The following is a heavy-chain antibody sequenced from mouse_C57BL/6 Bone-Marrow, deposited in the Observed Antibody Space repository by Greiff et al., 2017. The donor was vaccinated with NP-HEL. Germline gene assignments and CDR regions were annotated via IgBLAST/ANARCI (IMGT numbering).Heavy chain of an antibody. CDR3: TREGTTVVYWYFDV. V-gene: IGHV5-9-1*02. Sequence: EVQLVESGEGLVKPGGSLKLSCAASGFTFSSYAMSWVRQTPEKRLEWVAYISSGGDYIYYADTVKGRFTISSDNARNTLYLQMSSLKSEDTAMYYCTREGTTVVYWYFDVWGTGTTVTVSS. D-gene: IGHD1-1*01. CDR1: GFTFSSYA. CDR2: ISSGGDYI. J-gene: IGHJ1*03.